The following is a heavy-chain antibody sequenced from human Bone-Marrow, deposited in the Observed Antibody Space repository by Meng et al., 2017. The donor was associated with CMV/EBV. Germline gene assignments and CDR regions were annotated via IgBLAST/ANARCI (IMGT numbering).Heavy chain of an antibody. CDR2: IYYSGST. D-gene: IGHD6-13*01. CDR3: ARGVRIAAAGTRGRFDP. Sequence: SETLSLTCTVSGGSISSSSYYWGWIRQPPGKGLEWIGSIYYSGSTYYNPSLKSRVTISVDTSKNQFPLKLSSVTAADTAVYYCARGVRIAAAGTRGRFDPWGQGNLVNVSS. V-gene: IGHV4-39*06. CDR1: GGSISSSSYY. J-gene: IGHJ5*02.